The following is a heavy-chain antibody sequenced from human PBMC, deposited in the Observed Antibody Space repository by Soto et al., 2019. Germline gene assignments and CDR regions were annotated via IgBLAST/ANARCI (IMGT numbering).Heavy chain of an antibody. CDR1: GAALNSGNDY. V-gene: IGHV4-31*03. D-gene: IGHD5-12*01. CDR2: IYATGAV. Sequence: LSLTCRVSGAALNSGNDYWSWIRQVPGKGLERIGHIYATGAVDYNPSRRDRITISQHTSQRQFSLNLSLVTSADTAVYYCARLSMATNNYKWFDPWGQGTLVTVSS. J-gene: IGHJ5*02. CDR3: ARLSMATNNYKWFDP.